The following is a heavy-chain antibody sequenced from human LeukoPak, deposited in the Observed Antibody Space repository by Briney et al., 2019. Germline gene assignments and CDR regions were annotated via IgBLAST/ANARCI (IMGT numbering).Heavy chain of an antibody. J-gene: IGHJ4*02. Sequence: GGSLRLSCAASGFTFSSYAMHWVRQAPGKGLKWVAVISYDGSNKYYVDSVKGRFTISRDNSKNTLYLQMNSLRADDTAVYYCARDLSGGGYDYWGQGTLVTVSS. D-gene: IGHD1-26*01. CDR3: ARDLSGGGYDY. CDR2: ISYDGSNK. CDR1: GFTFSSYA. V-gene: IGHV3-30-3*01.